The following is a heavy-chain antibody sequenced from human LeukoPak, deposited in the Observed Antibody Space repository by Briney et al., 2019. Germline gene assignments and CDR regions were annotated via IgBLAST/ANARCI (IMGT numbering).Heavy chain of an antibody. V-gene: IGHV4-4*07. Sequence: PSETLSLICTVSGGSISTYYWSWIRQPAGKGLEWIGRIHTSGSTDYNPSLKSRVTMSVDTSKKQFSLRLSSVTAADTAMYYCAREGSMTARPFVSIDYWGQGTLVTVSS. J-gene: IGHJ4*02. CDR2: IHTSGST. CDR3: AREGSMTARPFVSIDY. D-gene: IGHD6-6*01. CDR1: GGSISTYY.